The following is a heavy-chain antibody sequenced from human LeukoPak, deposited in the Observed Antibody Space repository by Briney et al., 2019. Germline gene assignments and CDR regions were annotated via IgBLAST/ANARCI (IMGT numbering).Heavy chain of an antibody. CDR1: GFTFSIYW. J-gene: IGHJ6*03. Sequence: PGGSLRLSCAASGFTFSIYWMTWVRQAPGKGLEWVANIIQDASEKYYVDSVKGRFTISRDNAKKSLYLQMNSLRADDTAVYYCARAPSGGADNFFYYYMDVWGKGTTVTVSS. D-gene: IGHD3-16*01. CDR2: IIQDASEK. CDR3: ARAPSGGADNFFYYYMDV. V-gene: IGHV3-7*01.